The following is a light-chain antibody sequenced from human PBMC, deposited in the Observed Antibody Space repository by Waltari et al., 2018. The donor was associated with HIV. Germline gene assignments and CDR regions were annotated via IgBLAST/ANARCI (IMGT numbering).Light chain of an antibody. CDR2: DAS. V-gene: IGKV3-11*01. Sequence: EIVLTQSPATLSLSPGERATLSCRASQSVSSYLAWYQQKPGQAPRLLIYDASNRATGIPARFSGSGSGTDFTLTISSLEPEDFGVYYCQQRSNWPPSTFGQGTKLEIK. J-gene: IGKJ2*02. CDR3: QQRSNWPPST. CDR1: QSVSSY.